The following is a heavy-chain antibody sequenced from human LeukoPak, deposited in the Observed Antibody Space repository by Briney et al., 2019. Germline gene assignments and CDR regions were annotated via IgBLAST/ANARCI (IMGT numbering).Heavy chain of an antibody. J-gene: IGHJ3*02. CDR2: IYPGDSDT. CDR1: GYTFTDSW. CDR3: ARHSGSSWEFDAFHI. V-gene: IGHV5-51*01. D-gene: IGHD6-13*01. Sequence: GESLKISCRGSGYTFTDSWIGRVRQMPGKGLECMGIIYPGDSDTRYSPSFRGHVTMSADKSISTTYLQWSSLKASDTAMYYCARHSGSSWEFDAFHIWGQGTMVTVSS.